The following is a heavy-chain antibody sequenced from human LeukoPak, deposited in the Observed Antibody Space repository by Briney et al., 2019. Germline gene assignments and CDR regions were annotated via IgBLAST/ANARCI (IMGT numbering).Heavy chain of an antibody. CDR1: GYTFTSYD. J-gene: IGHJ4*02. CDR3: ARGDFWSGYYTMGNDY. CDR2: MNPNSGNT. V-gene: IGHV1-8*01. Sequence: ASVKVSCKASGYTFTSYDINWVRQATGQGLELMGWMNPNSGNTGYAQKFQGRVTMTRNTSISTAYMELSSLRSEDTAVYYCARGDFWSGYYTMGNDYWGQGTLVTVSS. D-gene: IGHD3-3*01.